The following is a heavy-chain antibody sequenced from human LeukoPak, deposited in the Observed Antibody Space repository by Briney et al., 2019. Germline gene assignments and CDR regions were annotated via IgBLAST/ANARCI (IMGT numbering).Heavy chain of an antibody. CDR3: ARDEKYQLLGAFDI. CDR2: ISYDGSNK. CDR1: GFTFSSYA. D-gene: IGHD2-2*01. Sequence: GGSLRLSCAASGFTFSSYAMHWVRQAPGKGLEWVAVISYDGSNKYYADSVKGRFTISRDNSKNTLYLQMNSLRAEDTAVYYCARDEKYQLLGAFDIWGQGTMVTVSS. V-gene: IGHV3-30-3*01. J-gene: IGHJ3*02.